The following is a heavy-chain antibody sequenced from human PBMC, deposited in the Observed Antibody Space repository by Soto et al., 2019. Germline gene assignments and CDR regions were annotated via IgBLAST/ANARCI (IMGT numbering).Heavy chain of an antibody. V-gene: IGHV5-51*01. CDR1: GYSFTSYW. D-gene: IGHD6-6*01. J-gene: IGHJ6*02. Sequence: LKLSCKGSGYSFTSYWIGWVRQMPGKGLEWMGIIYPGDSDTRYSPSFQGQVTISADKSISTAYLQWSSLKASDTAMYYCASTYSSSYLNYYGMDVWGQGTTVTVSS. CDR2: IYPGDSDT. CDR3: ASTYSSSYLNYYGMDV.